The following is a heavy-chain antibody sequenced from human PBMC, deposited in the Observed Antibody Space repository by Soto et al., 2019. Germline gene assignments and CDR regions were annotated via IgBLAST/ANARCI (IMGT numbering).Heavy chain of an antibody. CDR2: ISAYNGNT. V-gene: IGHV1-18*01. J-gene: IGHJ6*02. CDR3: ARERGPRGYSGYDYYYYYYGMDV. Sequence: GASVKVSCEASGYGFTSYGISWVRQAPGQGLEWMGWISAYNGNTNYAQKLQGRVTMTTDTSTSTAYMELSSLRSEDTAVYYCARERGPRGYSGYDYYYYYYGMDVWGQGTTVTVSS. CDR1: GYGFTSYG. D-gene: IGHD5-12*01.